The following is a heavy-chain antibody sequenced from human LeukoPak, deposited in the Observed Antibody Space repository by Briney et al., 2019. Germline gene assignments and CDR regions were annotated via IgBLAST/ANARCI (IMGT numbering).Heavy chain of an antibody. V-gene: IGHV3-21*01. D-gene: IGHD3-16*02. J-gene: IGHJ3*02. CDR2: ISSSSSYI. CDR1: GFTFSSYS. CDR3: ARVHSLAFDI. Sequence: GGSLRLSCAASGFTFSSYSMNWVRQAPGKGLEWVSSISSSSSYIYYADSVKGRFTISRDNAKNTLYLQMNSLRVEDTAVYYCARVHSLAFDIWGQGTMVTVSS.